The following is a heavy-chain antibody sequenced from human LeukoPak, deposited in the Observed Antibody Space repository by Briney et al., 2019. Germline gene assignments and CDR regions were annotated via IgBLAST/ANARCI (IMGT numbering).Heavy chain of an antibody. CDR3: ARDRTYDFWSGYRARYMDV. Sequence: ASVKVSCKASGYTFTSYDINWVRQATGQGLEWMGWINPNSGGTNYAQKFQGRVTMTRDTSISTAYMELSRLRSDDTAVYYCARDRTYDFWSGYRARYMDVWGKGTTVTVSS. CDR1: GYTFTSYD. D-gene: IGHD3-3*01. J-gene: IGHJ6*03. CDR2: INPNSGGT. V-gene: IGHV1-2*02.